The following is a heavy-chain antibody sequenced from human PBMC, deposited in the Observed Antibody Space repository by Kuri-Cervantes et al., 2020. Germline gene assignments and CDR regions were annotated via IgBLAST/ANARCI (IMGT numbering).Heavy chain of an antibody. D-gene: IGHD3-10*01. CDR3: ARSRDVSYYGMDV. Sequence: GESLKISCAASGFTFSNYWMHWVRQAPGKGLVWVSRINTDGTTTNYADSVKGRFTISRDSAKNTVYLQMSGLRGEDTAVYYCARSRDVSYYGMDVWGQGTTVTVSS. CDR2: INTDGTTT. J-gene: IGHJ6*02. V-gene: IGHV3-74*01. CDR1: GFTFSNYW.